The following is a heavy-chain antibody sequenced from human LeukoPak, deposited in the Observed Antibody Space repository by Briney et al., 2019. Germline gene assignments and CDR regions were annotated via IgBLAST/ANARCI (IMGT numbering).Heavy chain of an antibody. D-gene: IGHD2-21*02. Sequence: GGSLRLSCAASGFTFPRYDMSWVRQAPGKGLECVSAIDRGVGNTYYADSVKGRFTISRDNAKNSLYLQMNSLRAEDTAVYYCTSHTGTGDAFRPFHIWGQGTMVTVSS. J-gene: IGHJ3*02. V-gene: IGHV3-23*01. CDR2: IDRGVGNT. CDR3: TSHTGTGDAFRPFHI. CDR1: GFTFPRYD.